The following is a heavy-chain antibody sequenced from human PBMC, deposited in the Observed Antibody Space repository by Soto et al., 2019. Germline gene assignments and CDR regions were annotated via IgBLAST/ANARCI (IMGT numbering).Heavy chain of an antibody. D-gene: IGHD5-18*01. V-gene: IGHV3-53*01. CDR3: ARDRGGYSPTGYFDY. J-gene: IGHJ4*02. Sequence: EVQLVESGGGLIQPGGSLRLSCAASGFTVSSNYMSWVRQAPGKGLEWVSVIYSGGSTYYADSVKGRFTISRDNSKNTLYLQMNSLRAEDTAVYYCARDRGGYSPTGYFDYWGQGTLVTVSS. CDR2: IYSGGST. CDR1: GFTVSSNY.